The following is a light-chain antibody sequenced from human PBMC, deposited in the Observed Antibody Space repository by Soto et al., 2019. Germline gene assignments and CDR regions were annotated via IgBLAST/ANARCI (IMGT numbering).Light chain of an antibody. CDR1: QGIRND. V-gene: IGKV1-6*01. J-gene: IGKJ2*01. Sequence: AIQMTQSPSSLSASVGDRVTITCRASQGIRNDLGWYQQKPGKAPKLLIYATSRLQNGVPSRFSGSGSGTDFTLAISSLQPEDFATYYCLQDYNYPLTFGQGTKLEIK. CDR3: LQDYNYPLT. CDR2: ATS.